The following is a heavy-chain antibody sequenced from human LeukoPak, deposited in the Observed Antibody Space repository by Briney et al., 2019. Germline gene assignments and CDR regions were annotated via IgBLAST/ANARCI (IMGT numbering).Heavy chain of an antibody. CDR3: ARAPDYDFWSGYSTQNFDY. Sequence: ASVKVSCKASGYTFTSYDINWVRQATGQGLEWMGWMNPNSGNTGYAQKFQGRVTITRNTSISTAYMELSTLRSEDTAVYYCARAPDYDFWSGYSTQNFDYWGQGILVTVSS. CDR1: GYTFTSYD. D-gene: IGHD3-3*01. J-gene: IGHJ4*02. CDR2: MNPNSGNT. V-gene: IGHV1-8*03.